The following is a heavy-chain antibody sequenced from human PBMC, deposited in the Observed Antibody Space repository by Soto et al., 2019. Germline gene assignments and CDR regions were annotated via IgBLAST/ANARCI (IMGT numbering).Heavy chain of an antibody. Sequence: QLQVQESGPGLVKPSETLSLTCSVSGGSISSRSYYWGWVRQPPGKGLEWIGSISHSGTTYYHPFLKSRVTISVDTSKNQFSLSLSSVTAADTAVYYCASRTVAGTVIDHWGQGTLVTVSS. D-gene: IGHD6-19*01. CDR3: ASRTVAGTVIDH. CDR2: ISHSGTT. V-gene: IGHV4-39*01. J-gene: IGHJ4*02. CDR1: GGSISSRSYY.